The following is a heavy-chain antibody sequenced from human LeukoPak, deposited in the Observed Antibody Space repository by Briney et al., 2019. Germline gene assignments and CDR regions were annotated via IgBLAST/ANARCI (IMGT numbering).Heavy chain of an antibody. CDR2: IKQDGSEK. Sequence: SGGSLRLSCAASGFTFSSYWMSWVRQAPGKGLEWVANIKQDGSEKYYVDSVKGRFTISRDNAKNSLYPQMNSLRAEDTAVYYCAHATAPDAFDIWGQGTMATVSS. J-gene: IGHJ3*02. V-gene: IGHV3-7*01. D-gene: IGHD2-2*01. CDR1: GFTFSSYW. CDR3: AHATAPDAFDI.